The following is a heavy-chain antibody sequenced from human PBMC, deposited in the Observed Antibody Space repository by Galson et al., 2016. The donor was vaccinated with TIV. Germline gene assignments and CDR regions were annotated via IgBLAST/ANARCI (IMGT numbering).Heavy chain of an antibody. J-gene: IGHJ5*01. D-gene: IGHD2-8*01. CDR2: IYNNMDFSETT. Sequence: ETLSLTCTVSGDSISSYYWTWVRQSPGKGLEWIGYIYNNMDFSETTNYNPSLMSRVTISLDTSRSHISLKLTSVTAADTAVYYCARQRNLSNGPWFDSWGQGALVTVSS. CDR1: GDSISSYY. V-gene: IGHV4-59*08. CDR3: ARQRNLSNGPWFDS.